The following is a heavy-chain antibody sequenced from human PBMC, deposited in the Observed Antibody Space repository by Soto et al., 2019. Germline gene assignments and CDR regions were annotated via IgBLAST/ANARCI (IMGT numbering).Heavy chain of an antibody. CDR2: IYYSGST. J-gene: IGHJ5*02. CDR1: GGSISSYY. CDR3: ARYSGYDYWFDP. Sequence: SETLSLTCTVSGGSISSYYWSWIRQPPGKGLEWIGYIYYSGSTNYNPSLMSRVTISVDTSKNQFSLKLSSVTAADTAVYYCARYSGYDYWFDPWGQGTLVTVSS. V-gene: IGHV4-59*01. D-gene: IGHD5-12*01.